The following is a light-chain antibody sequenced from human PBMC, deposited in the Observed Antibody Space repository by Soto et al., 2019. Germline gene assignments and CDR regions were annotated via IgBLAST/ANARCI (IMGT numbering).Light chain of an antibody. Sequence: QSVLTQPASVSGSPGQSITISCTGTSSDVGGYNYVPWCQQHPGKAPKLMIYEVSNRPSGVSNRFSGSKSGNTASLTISGLQAEDEADYYCSSYTSSSTPYVFGTGTKVTVL. V-gene: IGLV2-14*01. J-gene: IGLJ1*01. CDR3: SSYTSSSTPYV. CDR2: EVS. CDR1: SSDVGGYNY.